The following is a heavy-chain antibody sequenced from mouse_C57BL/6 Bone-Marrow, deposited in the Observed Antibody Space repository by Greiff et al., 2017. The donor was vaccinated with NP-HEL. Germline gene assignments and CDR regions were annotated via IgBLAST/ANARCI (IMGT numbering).Heavy chain of an antibody. D-gene: IGHD2-5*01. V-gene: IGHV1-61*01. J-gene: IGHJ1*03. CDR2: IYPSDSET. Sequence: QVHVKQPGAELVRPGSSVKLSCKASGYTFTSYWMDWVKQRPGQGLEWIGNIYPSDSETHYNPKFKDKATLTVDKSSSTAYMQLSSLTSEDSAVYYCAYSNYGYFDVWGTGTTVTVSS. CDR3: AYSNYGYFDV. CDR1: GYTFTSYW.